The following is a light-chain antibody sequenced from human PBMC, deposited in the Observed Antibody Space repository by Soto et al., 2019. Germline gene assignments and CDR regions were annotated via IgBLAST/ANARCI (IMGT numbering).Light chain of an antibody. CDR3: EQYNDYPFT. Sequence: DTQMTQSPSSLSASVGDTVTITCRASQDINHYLAWFQQKPGKAPKSLIYGASTLQSGVPSKFSGSKSGTDFTLTIGGLQPDDSATYYCEQYNDYPFTFGGGTKVEIK. V-gene: IGKV1-16*02. J-gene: IGKJ4*01. CDR1: QDINHY. CDR2: GAS.